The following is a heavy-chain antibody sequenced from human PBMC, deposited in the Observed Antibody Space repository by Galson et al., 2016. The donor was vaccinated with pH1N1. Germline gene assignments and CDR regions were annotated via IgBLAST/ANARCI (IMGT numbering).Heavy chain of an antibody. Sequence: TLSLTCSVSGGSISVGDYYWSWIRQHPGKGLEWIGYIFYSGSTYYNPSLKSRVTISVDTSKNQFSLKLSSVTAADTAVYYCARGVSVAGTPRLDYWGQGTLVTVSS. CDR1: GGSISVGDYY. J-gene: IGHJ4*02. D-gene: IGHD6-19*01. CDR2: IFYSGST. V-gene: IGHV4-31*03. CDR3: ARGVSVAGTPRLDY.